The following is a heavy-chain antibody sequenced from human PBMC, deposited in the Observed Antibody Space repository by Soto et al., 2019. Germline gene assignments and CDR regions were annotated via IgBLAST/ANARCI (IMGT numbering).Heavy chain of an antibody. CDR1: GGSFSGYY. V-gene: IGHV4-34*01. D-gene: IGHD6-6*01. CDR2: INHSGST. CDR3: ARIAARPSGGDY. J-gene: IGHJ4*02. Sequence: QVQLQQWGAGLLKPSETLSLTCAVYGGSFSGYYWSWIRQPPGKGLEWIGEINHSGSTNYNPSLKSRVTISVDTSKNRFSLKLSSVTAADTAVYYCARIAARPSGGDYWGQGTLVTVSS.